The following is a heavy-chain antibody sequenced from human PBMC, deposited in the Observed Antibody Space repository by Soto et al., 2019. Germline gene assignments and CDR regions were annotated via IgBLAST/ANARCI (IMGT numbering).Heavy chain of an antibody. CDR3: AQTLGSAVAGPGRFDL. J-gene: IGHJ2*01. V-gene: IGHV1-69*14. D-gene: IGHD6-19*01. Sequence: VQLVQSGAEVKKPGSSVKVSCKASGGTFSRYAISWVRQAPGQGLEWMGGVTPMFSTANYAQKFQGRVTITADKPTSTVHMELSRLRSDDTAVYYCAQTLGSAVAGPGRFDLWGRGTLVIVSS. CDR1: GGTFSRYA. CDR2: VTPMFSTA.